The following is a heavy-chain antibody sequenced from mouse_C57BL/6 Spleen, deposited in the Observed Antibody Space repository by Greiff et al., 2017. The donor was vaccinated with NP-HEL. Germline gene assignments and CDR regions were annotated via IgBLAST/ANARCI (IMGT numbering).Heavy chain of an antibody. CDR3: VRHEGGKGYFEV. J-gene: IGHJ1*03. Sequence: EVKVVESGGGLVQPKGSLKLSCAASGFSFNTYAMNWVRQAPGKGLEWVARIRSKSNNYATYYADSVKDRFTISRDDSESMLYLQMNNLKTEDTAMYYCVRHEGGKGYFEVWGTGTTVTVSS. V-gene: IGHV10-1*01. D-gene: IGHD1-3*01. CDR1: GFSFNTYA. CDR2: IRSKSNNYAT.